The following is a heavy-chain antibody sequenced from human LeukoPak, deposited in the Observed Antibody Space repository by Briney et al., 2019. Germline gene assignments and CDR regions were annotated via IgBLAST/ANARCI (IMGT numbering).Heavy chain of an antibody. CDR3: VRDGGVSGYDLLDY. V-gene: IGHV3-21*01. D-gene: IGHD5-12*01. Sequence: PGGSLRLSCAASGFTFSSYSMNWVRQAPGKGLEWVSSISSSSSYIYYADSVKGRSTISRDNAKNSLSLQMNSLRAEDTAVYYCVRDGGVSGYDLLDYWGQGTLVTVSS. CDR2: ISSSSSYI. J-gene: IGHJ4*02. CDR1: GFTFSSYS.